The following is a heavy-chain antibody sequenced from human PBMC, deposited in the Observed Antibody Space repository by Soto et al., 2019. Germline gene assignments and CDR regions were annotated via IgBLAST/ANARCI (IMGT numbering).Heavy chain of an antibody. J-gene: IGHJ4*01. V-gene: IGHV5-51*01. CDR1: GYTFSGYW. Sequence: GESLKISCNASGYTFSGYWIGWVRQTPGRGLEWMGIIFPGDSDTKYSPSYQSRVTVSVDSSNTIAYLQWRSLRASDSALYYRAILYQVYTIEQWGHGTLVTVSS. CDR3: AILYQVYTIEQ. CDR2: IFPGDSDT. D-gene: IGHD2-8*01.